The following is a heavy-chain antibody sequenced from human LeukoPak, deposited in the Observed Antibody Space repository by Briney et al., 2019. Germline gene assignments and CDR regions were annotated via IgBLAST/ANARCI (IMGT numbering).Heavy chain of an antibody. D-gene: IGHD2-2*01. CDR1: GYSFTSYW. Sequence: GESLKISCKGSGYSFTSYWLGWVRQMPGKGLEWMGIIYPGDSDTRYSPSFQGQVTISADKSISTAYLQWSSLKASDTAMYYCARVSGLYQLLPYNWFDPWGQGTLVTVSS. CDR3: ARVSGLYQLLPYNWFDP. CDR2: IYPGDSDT. J-gene: IGHJ5*02. V-gene: IGHV5-51*01.